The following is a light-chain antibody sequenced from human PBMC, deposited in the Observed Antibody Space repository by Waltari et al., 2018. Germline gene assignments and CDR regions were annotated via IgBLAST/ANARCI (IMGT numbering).Light chain of an antibody. Sequence: QSALTQPASVSGTPGQSIAISCTGTTSDIGSYTFVSWYQHHPGQAPKFLLYHVSKRPSGVSDRFSGSQSGDTASLTISGLQAEDEADYYCSSYSSRSTLIFGGGTKLTVL. CDR1: TSDIGSYTF. V-gene: IGLV2-14*03. CDR3: SSYSSRSTLI. CDR2: HVS. J-gene: IGLJ2*01.